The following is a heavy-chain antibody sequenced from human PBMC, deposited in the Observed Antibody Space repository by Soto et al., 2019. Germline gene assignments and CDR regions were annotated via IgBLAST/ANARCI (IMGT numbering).Heavy chain of an antibody. CDR3: ARGGTYYDYIWGSYRRYYFDY. D-gene: IGHD3-16*02. CDR1: GGSFSGYY. J-gene: IGHJ4*02. Sequence: QVQLQQWGAGLLQPSETLSLTCAVYGGSFSGYYWSWIRQPPGKGLEWLGEINHSGSTNYNPSLKSRVTISVDTSKNQFSLKLSSVTAADTAVYYCARGGTYYDYIWGSYRRYYFDYWGQGTLVTVSS. V-gene: IGHV4-34*01. CDR2: INHSGST.